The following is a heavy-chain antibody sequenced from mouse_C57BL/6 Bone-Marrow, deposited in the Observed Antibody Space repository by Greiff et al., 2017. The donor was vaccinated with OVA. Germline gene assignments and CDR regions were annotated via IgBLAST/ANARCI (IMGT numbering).Heavy chain of an antibody. J-gene: IGHJ3*01. CDR3: AKNWDDYGWFAY. Sequence: VQRVESGPGLVQPSQSLSITCTVSGFSLTSYGVHWVRQSPGKGLEWLGVIWRGGSTDYNAAFMSRLSITKDNTKSQVFFKMNSLQADDTAIYYCAKNWDDYGWFAYWGQGTLVTVSA. V-gene: IGHV2-5*01. D-gene: IGHD2-4*01. CDR2: IWRGGST. CDR1: GFSLTSYG.